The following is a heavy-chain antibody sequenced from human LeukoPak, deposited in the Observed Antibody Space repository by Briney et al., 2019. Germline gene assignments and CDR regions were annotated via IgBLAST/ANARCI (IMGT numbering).Heavy chain of an antibody. CDR3: ARNDYASSSGYDF. Sequence: GRSLRLSCAASGFIFSDYGMHWVRQAPGKGLEWVAVIWNNGNNRYADSVRGRFTISRDDSKNTLYLQMDSLRAEDTAVFFCARNDYASSSGYDFWGQGTLVTVSS. CDR2: IWNNGNNR. CDR1: GFIFSDYG. D-gene: IGHD6-6*01. J-gene: IGHJ4*02. V-gene: IGHV3-33*01.